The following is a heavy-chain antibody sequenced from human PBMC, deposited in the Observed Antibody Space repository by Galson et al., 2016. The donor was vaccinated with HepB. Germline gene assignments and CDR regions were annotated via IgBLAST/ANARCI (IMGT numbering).Heavy chain of an antibody. CDR2: ASSDGSKK. CDR1: GFTFSYYG. D-gene: IGHD2-15*01. CDR3: SKPYCSGGRCYLYYYGMDV. Sequence: SLRLSCAASGFTFSYYGMHWVRQAPGMGLEWVAVASSDGSKKYYADSVRGRFTVSRDNSKNTLYLQMNSLRAEDTAVYYCSKPYCSGGRCYLYYYGMDVWGQGTTVTVSS. V-gene: IGHV3-30*18. J-gene: IGHJ6*02.